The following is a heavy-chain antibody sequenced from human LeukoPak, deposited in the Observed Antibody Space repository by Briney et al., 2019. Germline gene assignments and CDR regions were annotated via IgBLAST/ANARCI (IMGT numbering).Heavy chain of an antibody. CDR2: INPSGGST. CDR3: ARDRWLAFDY. CDR1: GYTFTSYY. V-gene: IGHV1-46*01. Sequence: ASVKVSCKASGYTFTSYYMHWVRQAPGQGLEWMGIINPSGGSTSYAQKLQGRVTMTTDTSTSTAYMELRSLRSDDTAVYYCARDRWLAFDYWGQGTLVTVSS. J-gene: IGHJ4*02. D-gene: IGHD5-24*01.